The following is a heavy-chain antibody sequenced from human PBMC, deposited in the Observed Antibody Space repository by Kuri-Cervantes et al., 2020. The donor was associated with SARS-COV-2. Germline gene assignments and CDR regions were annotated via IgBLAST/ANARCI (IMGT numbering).Heavy chain of an antibody. J-gene: IGHJ5*02. CDR3: VRGVVPCGGGSCPLDNWFDP. Sequence: GESLKISCAASGFTFSSYEMNWVRQAPGKGLECVSYISSSGSTIYYADSVKGRFTISRDNAKNTLYLQMNSLRTEDTALYYCVRGVVPCGGGSCPLDNWFDPWGQGTLVTVSS. CDR2: ISSSGSTI. D-gene: IGHD2-15*01. V-gene: IGHV3-48*03. CDR1: GFTFSSYE.